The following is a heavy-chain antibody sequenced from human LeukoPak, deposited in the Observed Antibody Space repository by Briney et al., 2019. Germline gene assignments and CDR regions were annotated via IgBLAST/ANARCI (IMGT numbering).Heavy chain of an antibody. D-gene: IGHD5-18*01. CDR1: GFTFSSYS. CDR3: ARGFSGYSYGLQNRQTYYYYMDV. V-gene: IGHV3-21*01. Sequence: GGSLRLSCAASGFTFSSYSMNWVRQAPGKGLEWVSSISSSSSYIYYADSVKGRFTISRDNAQNSLYLQMNSLRAEDTAVYYCARGFSGYSYGLQNRQTYYYYMDVWGKGTTVTVSS. CDR2: ISSSSSYI. J-gene: IGHJ6*03.